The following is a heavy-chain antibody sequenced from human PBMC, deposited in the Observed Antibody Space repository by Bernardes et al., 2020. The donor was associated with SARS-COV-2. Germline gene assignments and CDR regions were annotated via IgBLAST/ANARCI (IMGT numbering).Heavy chain of an antibody. J-gene: IGHJ6*02. CDR1: GFSLSTSGMC. CDR2: IDWDDDK. V-gene: IGHV2-70*11. D-gene: IGHD6-19*01. CDR3: ARIWGVYSSGWYHYYYGMDV. Sequence: SGPTLVKPTQTLTLTCTFSGFSLSTSGMCVSWIRQPPGKALEWLARIDWDDDKYYSTSLKTRLTISKDTSKNQVVLTMTNMDPVDTATYYCARIWGVYSSGWYHYYYGMDVWGQGTTVTVSS.